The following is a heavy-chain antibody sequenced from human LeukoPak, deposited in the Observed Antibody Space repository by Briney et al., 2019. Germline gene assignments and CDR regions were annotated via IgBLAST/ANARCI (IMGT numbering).Heavy chain of an antibody. J-gene: IGHJ6*02. D-gene: IGHD6-19*01. Sequence: SEPLSLPCTVSGGPKSSYYWLWLRQPPGRGREWMGYLYYSGSPNYHPSHKRRVTISIHTSKQQFSLNLSCVPAAHPAVCLCARHASGWYYYYYYGMDVWGQGTTVTVSS. CDR1: GGPKSSYY. CDR2: LYYSGSP. CDR3: ARHASGWYYYYYYGMDV. V-gene: IGHV4-59*08.